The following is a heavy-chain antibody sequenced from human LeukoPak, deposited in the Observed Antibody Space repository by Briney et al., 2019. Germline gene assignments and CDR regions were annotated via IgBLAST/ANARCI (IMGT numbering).Heavy chain of an antibody. V-gene: IGHV3-30*02. CDR3: AKARWGSSSAPFDY. CDR1: GFTFNTYT. CDR2: IRYDGSNK. Sequence: GGSLRLSCAASGFTFNTYTINWVRRAPGKGLEWVAFIRYDGSNKNYADSVKGRFTISRDNSKNTLYLQMNSLRAEDTAVYYCAKARWGSSSAPFDYWGQGTLVTVSS. J-gene: IGHJ4*02. D-gene: IGHD6-6*01.